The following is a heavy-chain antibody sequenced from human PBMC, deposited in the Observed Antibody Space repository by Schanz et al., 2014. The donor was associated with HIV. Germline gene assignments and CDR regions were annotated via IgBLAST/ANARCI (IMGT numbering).Heavy chain of an antibody. CDR3: AKPEYDSRGNSQSHFDY. V-gene: IGHV3-30*18. J-gene: IGHJ4*02. Sequence: QVQLVESGGGVVQPGRSLRLSCAASGFTFDSYGIHWVRQAPGKGLEWVAVISYDGRNKKDADSVKGRFTISRDNSKNTLYLQMTTLRIDDTAVYYCAKPEYDSRGNSQSHFDYWGQGTLVTVSS. CDR1: GFTFDSYG. CDR2: ISYDGRNK. D-gene: IGHD3-22*01.